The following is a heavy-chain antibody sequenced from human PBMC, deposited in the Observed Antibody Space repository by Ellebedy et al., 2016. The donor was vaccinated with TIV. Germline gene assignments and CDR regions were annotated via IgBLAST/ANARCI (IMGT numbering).Heavy chain of an antibody. D-gene: IGHD1-26*01. CDR3: ARAPIVGATAAFDI. CDR2: IIPIFGTA. J-gene: IGHJ3*02. V-gene: IGHV1-69*05. CDR1: GGTFSSYA. Sequence: AASVKVSCKASGGTFSSYAISWVRQAPGQGLEWMGGIIPIFGTANYAQKFQGRVTMTRDTSTSTVYMELSSLRSEDTAVYYCARAPIVGATAAFDIWGQGTMVTVSS.